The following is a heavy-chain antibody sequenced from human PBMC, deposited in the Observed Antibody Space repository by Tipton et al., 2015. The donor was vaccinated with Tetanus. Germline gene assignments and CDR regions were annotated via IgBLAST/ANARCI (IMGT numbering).Heavy chain of an antibody. CDR2: IYHTGST. Sequence: TLSLTCAVSGGLLSTGGYSWGWIRQPPGQGLEWIGYIYHTGSTYYNPSLRGRVTTSVDTSKNQFSLKISSLTAADTAVYYCARRGDASGSTNLYAFDIWGQGTMVSVSS. D-gene: IGHD3-10*01. CDR1: GGLLSTGGYS. CDR3: ARRGDASGSTNLYAFDI. V-gene: IGHV4-30-2*02. J-gene: IGHJ3*02.